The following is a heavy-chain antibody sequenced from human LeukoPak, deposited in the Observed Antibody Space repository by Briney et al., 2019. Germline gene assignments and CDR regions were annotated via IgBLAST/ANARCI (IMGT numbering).Heavy chain of an antibody. CDR3: ARSGWEPYFEY. V-gene: IGHV4-59*01. D-gene: IGHD1-26*01. J-gene: IGHJ4*02. CDR2: VYYSGRT. Sequence: SETLSLTCTVSGAFIRSYYWSWIRQSPGKGLQWIGYVYYSGRTNYNPSLTSRVTISVDTSKNQFALKLSSVTAADTAVYYCARSGWEPYFEYWGQGTPVTVSS. CDR1: GAFIRSYY.